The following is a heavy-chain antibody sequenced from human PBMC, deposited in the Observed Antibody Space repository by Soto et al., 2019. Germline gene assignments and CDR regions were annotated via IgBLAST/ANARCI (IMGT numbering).Heavy chain of an antibody. CDR2: MNPNSGNT. D-gene: IGHD6-13*01. CDR3: ARGRSSSWYRWFDP. V-gene: IGHV1-8*01. CDR1: GYTFTSYD. J-gene: IGHJ5*02. Sequence: QVQLVQSGAEVKKPGASVKVSCKASGYTFTSYDINWVRQATGQGLEWMGWMNPNSGNTGYAQKFQGRVTMTRNTSISTAYMELSSLRSEDTAVYYCARGRSSSWYRWFDPWGQGPLVTVSS.